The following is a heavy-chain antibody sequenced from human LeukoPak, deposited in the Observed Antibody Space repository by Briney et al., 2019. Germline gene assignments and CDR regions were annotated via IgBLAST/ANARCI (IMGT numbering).Heavy chain of an antibody. V-gene: IGHV3-7*01. CDR1: GFTFSSYW. CDR2: IKQDGSKK. J-gene: IGHJ6*03. D-gene: IGHD5-18*01. CDR3: ARDVLDTAMVFYYYYMDV. Sequence: GGSLRLSCAASGFTFSSYWMSWVRQAPGKGLEWVANIKQDGSKKYYVDSVKGRFTISRDNAKNSLYLQMNSLRAEDTAVYYCARDVLDTAMVFYYYYMDVWGKGTTVTVSS.